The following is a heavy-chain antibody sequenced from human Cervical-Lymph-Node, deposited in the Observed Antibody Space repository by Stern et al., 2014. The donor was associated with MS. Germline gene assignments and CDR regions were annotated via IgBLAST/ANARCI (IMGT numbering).Heavy chain of an antibody. Sequence: VQLVESGGALVKPGGSLVISCAASGFTFSDYYMTWIRQSPGKGLEWVSHTSTNGRSIYYADSVKGRFPISWDNHKNSLYLQMNGLRADDTAVYYCARQDDFWVDYWGQGTLVTVSS. D-gene: IGHD3-3*01. V-gene: IGHV3-11*01. CDR3: ARQDDFWVDY. CDR1: GFTFSDYY. CDR2: TSTNGRSI. J-gene: IGHJ4*02.